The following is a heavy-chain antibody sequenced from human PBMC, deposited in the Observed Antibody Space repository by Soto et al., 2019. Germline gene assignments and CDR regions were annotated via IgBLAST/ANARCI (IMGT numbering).Heavy chain of an antibody. CDR1: GFTFSSYG. CDR3: ARGYTMVRGVYDEYCDY. V-gene: IGHV3-33*01. CDR2: IWYDGSNK. J-gene: IGHJ4*02. D-gene: IGHD3-10*01. Sequence: QVQLVESGGGVVQPGRSLRLSCAASGFTFSSYGMHWVRQAPGKGLEWVAVIWYDGSNKYYADSVKGRFTISRDNSKTTLYLQRYSLCADDTAVYYWARGYTMVRGVYDEYCDYGGQGTLVTVS.